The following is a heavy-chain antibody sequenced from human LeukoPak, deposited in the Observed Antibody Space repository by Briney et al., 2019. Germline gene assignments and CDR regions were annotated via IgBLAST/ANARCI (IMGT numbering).Heavy chain of an antibody. CDR1: GFTFSSYW. CDR3: ARDPGESEYYFDY. J-gene: IGHJ4*02. Sequence: GGSLRLSCAVSGFTFSSYWMTWVRLAPGKGLEWVAVIWYDGSNKYYADSVKGRFTISRDNSKNTLYLQMNSLRAGDTAVYYCARDPGESEYYFDYWGQGTLVTVSS. CDR2: IWYDGSNK. V-gene: IGHV3-33*08. D-gene: IGHD3-10*01.